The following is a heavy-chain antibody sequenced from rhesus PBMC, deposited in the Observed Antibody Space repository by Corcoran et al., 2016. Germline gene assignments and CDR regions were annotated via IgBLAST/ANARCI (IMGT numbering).Heavy chain of an antibody. J-gene: IGHJ2*01. CDR1: GGSISSSS. CDR2: IYGSGSST. D-gene: IGHD1-1*01. Sequence: QLQLQESGPGLVKPSEPLSVTCAVSGGSISSSSWSWFSQAPGKGLEWIGYIYGSGSSTNYNPSLKSRVTLSVDTSKNQLSLKLSSVTAADTAVYYCASGSAGIYWYFDLWGPGTPITISS. CDR3: ASGSAGIYWYFDL. V-gene: IGHV4-169*02.